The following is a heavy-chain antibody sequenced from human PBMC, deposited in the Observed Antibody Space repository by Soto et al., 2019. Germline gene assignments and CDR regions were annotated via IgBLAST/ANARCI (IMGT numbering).Heavy chain of an antibody. D-gene: IGHD3-3*01. Sequence: SETLSLTCTVSGGSISSYYWSWIRQPPGKGLEWIGYIYYSGSTNYNPSLKSRVTISVDTSKNQFSLKLSSVTAADTAVYYCASTDVLLFLEWLPPFDYWGQGTLVTVSS. CDR2: IYYSGST. CDR3: ASTDVLLFLEWLPPFDY. V-gene: IGHV4-59*01. J-gene: IGHJ4*02. CDR1: GGSISSYY.